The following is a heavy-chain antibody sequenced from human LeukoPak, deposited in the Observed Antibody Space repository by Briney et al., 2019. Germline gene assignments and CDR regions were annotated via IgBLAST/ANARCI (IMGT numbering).Heavy chain of an antibody. CDR2: ISGSGGST. D-gene: IGHD3-3*01. CDR3: ARPPAWSGGYNQGLFDY. Sequence: GGSLRLSCAASGFTFSSYAMSWVRQAPGKGLEWVSAISGSGGSTYYADSVKGRFTISRDNSKNTLYLQMNSLRAEDTAVYYCARPPAWSGGYNQGLFDYWGQGTLVTVSS. CDR1: GFTFSSYA. J-gene: IGHJ4*02. V-gene: IGHV3-23*01.